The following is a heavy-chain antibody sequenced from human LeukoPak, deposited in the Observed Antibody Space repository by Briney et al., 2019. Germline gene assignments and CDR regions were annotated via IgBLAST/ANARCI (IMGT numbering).Heavy chain of an antibody. CDR1: GFSFSTSS. CDR2: ISSSSSAI. CDR3: ARENWDLVAVPMGV. D-gene: IGHD1-26*01. J-gene: IGHJ6*04. Sequence: PGGSLRLSCAASGFSFSTSSMNWVRQAPGKGLEWISYISSSSSAIYYADSVKGRFAISRDNAKNSLYLQMTSLRAEDTAIYYCARENWDLVAVPMGVWGKGTTVIVSS. V-gene: IGHV3-48*01.